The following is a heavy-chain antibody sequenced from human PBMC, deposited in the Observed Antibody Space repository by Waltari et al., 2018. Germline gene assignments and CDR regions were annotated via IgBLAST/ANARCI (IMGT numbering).Heavy chain of an antibody. J-gene: IGHJ3*02. CDR1: GFDFANYA. Sequence: EVQLLESGGGLEQPGGSLSLACAAPGFDFANYAMTWVRQAPGEGLGGVATVSADGESTYYADSVKGRFTVSRDNSKNTVQLQMNSLRLEDTAVYFCAKDLMLREMISMFVFDMWGQGTMVTVSS. CDR2: VSADGEST. CDR3: AKDLMLREMISMFVFDM. D-gene: IGHD3-10*01. V-gene: IGHV3-23*01.